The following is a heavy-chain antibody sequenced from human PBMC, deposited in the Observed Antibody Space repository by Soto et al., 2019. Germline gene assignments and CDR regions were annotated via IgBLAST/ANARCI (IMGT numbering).Heavy chain of an antibody. Sequence: EVQLVESGGGLVQPGRSLRLSCAASGFTFDDYAMHWVRQAPGKGLEWVSGISWNSGSIGYADSVKGRFTISRDNAKNSLYLQMNSLRAEDTALYYCAKDPYYYFWYYFDYWGQGTLVTVSS. CDR3: AKDPYYYFWYYFDY. D-gene: IGHD3-3*01. CDR1: GFTFDDYA. J-gene: IGHJ4*02. V-gene: IGHV3-9*01. CDR2: ISWNSGSI.